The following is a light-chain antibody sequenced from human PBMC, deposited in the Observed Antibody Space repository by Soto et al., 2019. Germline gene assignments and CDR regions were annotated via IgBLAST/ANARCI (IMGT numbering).Light chain of an antibody. Sequence: QSVLTQPTSVSGAPGQRVTISCTGSSSNIGAGYDVHWYQQLPGTAPKILIYGNSNRPSGVPDRFSGSKSGTSASLAITGPQAEDEAEYYCQSYDSSLSGYVFGTGTKLTVL. V-gene: IGLV1-40*01. CDR3: QSYDSSLSGYV. CDR2: GNS. CDR1: SSNIGAGYD. J-gene: IGLJ1*01.